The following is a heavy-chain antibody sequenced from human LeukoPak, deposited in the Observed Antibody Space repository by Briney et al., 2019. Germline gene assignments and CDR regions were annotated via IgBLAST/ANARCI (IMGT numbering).Heavy chain of an antibody. J-gene: IGHJ4*02. CDR3: ARTTKEFDILTGYYFDY. D-gene: IGHD3-9*01. V-gene: IGHV4-59*01. CDR2: IYYSGST. Sequence: SETLSLTCTVSGDSISSYYWSWIRQPPGKGLEWIGYIYYSGSTNYNPSLKSRVTISVDTSKNQFSLQLNSVTAADTAVYYCARTTKEFDILTGYYFDYWGQGTLVTVSS. CDR1: GDSISSYY.